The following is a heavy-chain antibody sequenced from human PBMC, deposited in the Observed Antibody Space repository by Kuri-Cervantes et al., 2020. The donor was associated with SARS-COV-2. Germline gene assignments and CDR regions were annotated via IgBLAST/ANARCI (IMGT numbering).Heavy chain of an antibody. CDR1: GFTFSSYW. Sequence: GESLKISCAASGFTFSSYWMSWARQAPGKGLEWVANIKQDGSEKYYVDSVKGRFTISRDNARNSLDLLLKSLRVEDTAVYYCARSKGLGGFWSVSYAGLDYWGQGTLVTVSS. J-gene: IGHJ4*02. V-gene: IGHV3-7*01. CDR2: IKQDGSEK. CDR3: ARSKGLGGFWSVSYAGLDY. D-gene: IGHD3-3*01.